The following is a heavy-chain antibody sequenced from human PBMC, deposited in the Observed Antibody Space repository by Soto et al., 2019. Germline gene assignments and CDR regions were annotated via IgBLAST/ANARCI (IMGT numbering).Heavy chain of an antibody. V-gene: IGHV1-18*01. CDR2: ISAYNGNT. J-gene: IGHJ6*03. D-gene: IGHD2-15*01. CDR1: GYTFTSYG. Sequence: ASVKVSCKASGYTFTSYGISWVRQAPGQGLEWMGWISAYNGNTNYAQKLQGRVTMTTDTSTSTAYMELRSLRSDDTAVYYCARGYCSGGSCYPNYYYYMDVWGKGTTVTV. CDR3: ARGYCSGGSCYPNYYYYMDV.